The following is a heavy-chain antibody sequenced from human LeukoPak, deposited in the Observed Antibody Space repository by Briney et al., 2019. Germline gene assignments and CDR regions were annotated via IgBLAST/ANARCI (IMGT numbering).Heavy chain of an antibody. CDR2: INHSGST. J-gene: IGHJ4*02. V-gene: IGHV4-34*01. D-gene: IGHD3-3*01. CDR1: GGSFSGYY. Sequence: SETLSLTCAVYGGSFSGYYWSWIRQPPGKGLEWIGEINHSGSTNYNPSLKSRVTISVDTSKNQFSLKLSSVTAADTAVYYCARGNAITIFGVVNIRGYFDYWGQGTLVTVSS. CDR3: ARGNAITIFGVVNIRGYFDY.